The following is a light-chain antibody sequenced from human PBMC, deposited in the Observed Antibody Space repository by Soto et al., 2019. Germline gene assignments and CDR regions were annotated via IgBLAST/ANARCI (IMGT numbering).Light chain of an antibody. CDR3: QQYANVPRS. CDR1: QSVKNNY. V-gene: IGKV3-20*01. J-gene: IGKJ1*01. CDR2: AAS. Sequence: EIVLTQSPGTLSLSPGERATLSSKASQSVKNNYFAWYQHKNGKAPRILIYAASSRATGIPDRFRGSGSGTDFTLTLSRLEPEDFEIYYCQQYANVPRSFGQGTKVDIK.